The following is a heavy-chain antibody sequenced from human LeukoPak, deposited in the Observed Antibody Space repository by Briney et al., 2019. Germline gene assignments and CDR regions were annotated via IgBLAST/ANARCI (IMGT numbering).Heavy chain of an antibody. J-gene: IGHJ4*02. CDR2: ISGNSDRT. V-gene: IGHV3-23*01. D-gene: IGHD3-3*01. Sequence: PGGSLRLSCAASGFSFSVYAMSWVRQAPGRGLEWVSSISGNSDRTYYANSVQGRFTISRENLRNTVHLEMRGLGAADTALYFCAKGGQDFDFWRFDYWGQGNLVIVSS. CDR1: GFSFSVYA. CDR3: AKGGQDFDFWRFDY.